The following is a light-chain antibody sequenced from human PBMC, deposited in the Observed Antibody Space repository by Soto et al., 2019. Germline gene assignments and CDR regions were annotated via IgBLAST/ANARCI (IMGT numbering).Light chain of an antibody. CDR1: SSDVGGYNY. J-gene: IGLJ1*01. Sequence: QSVLTQPLSVSGSPGQPVTISSTGTSSDVGGYNYVSWYQQHPGKAPKLMIYDVSKRPSGVPDRFSGSKSGNTASLTISGLQAEDEADYYCCSYAGSYTFDVFGTGTKVTVL. CDR2: DVS. V-gene: IGLV2-11*01. CDR3: CSYAGSYTFDV.